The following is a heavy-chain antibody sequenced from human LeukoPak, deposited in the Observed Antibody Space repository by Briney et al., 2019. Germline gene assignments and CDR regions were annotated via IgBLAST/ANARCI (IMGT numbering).Heavy chain of an antibody. Sequence: SETLSLTCAVYGXSFSGYYWSWIRQPPGKGLEWIGEINHSGSTNYNPSLKSRVTISVDTSKNQFSLKLNSVTAADTAVFYCARGPHFYDTSDSFDFWGQGTLVTVSS. CDR2: INHSGST. D-gene: IGHD3-22*01. CDR1: GXSFSGYY. CDR3: ARGPHFYDTSDSFDF. J-gene: IGHJ4*02. V-gene: IGHV4-34*01.